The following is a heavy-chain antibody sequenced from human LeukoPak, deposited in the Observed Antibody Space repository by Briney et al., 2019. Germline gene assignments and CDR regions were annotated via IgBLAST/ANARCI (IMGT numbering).Heavy chain of an antibody. V-gene: IGHV3-7*03. CDR3: ARDKGDYDTSGSLFVF. Sequence: GGSLRLPCAASGFTFSRYWMSWVRQVPRKGLEWVANIKQDGSEKYYVDSVKGRFTISRDNAKNSLYLQMNSLRAEDTAVYYCARDKGDYDTSGSLFVFGGQGTLVTVSS. CDR2: IKQDGSEK. D-gene: IGHD3-22*01. J-gene: IGHJ4*02. CDR1: GFTFSRYW.